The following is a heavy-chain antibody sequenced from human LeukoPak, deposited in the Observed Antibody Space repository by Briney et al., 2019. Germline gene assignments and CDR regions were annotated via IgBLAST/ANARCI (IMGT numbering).Heavy chain of an antibody. CDR1: GFTFSSYD. J-gene: IGHJ3*02. CDR2: IGTAGDT. CDR3: ARREYSSSSGAFDI. Sequence: GGSLRLSCAAPGFTFSSYDMHWVRQATGKGLEWVSAIGTAGDTYYPGSVKGRFTISRENAKNSLYLQMNSLRAGDTAVYYCARREYSSSSGAFDIWGQGTMVTVSS. V-gene: IGHV3-13*01. D-gene: IGHD6-6*01.